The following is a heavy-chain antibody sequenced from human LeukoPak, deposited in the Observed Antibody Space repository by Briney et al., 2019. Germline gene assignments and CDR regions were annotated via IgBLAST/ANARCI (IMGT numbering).Heavy chain of an antibody. CDR2: INPNSGGT. Sequence: GASVKVSCKASGYTFTGYYMHWVRQAPGQGLEWMGWINPNSGGTNYAQKFQGRVTMTRDTSISTAYMELSRLRSDDTAVYYCARGLRDIVVVPAAILGPFDYWGQGTLVTVSS. D-gene: IGHD2-2*02. CDR1: GYTFTGYY. CDR3: ARGLRDIVVVPAAILGPFDY. J-gene: IGHJ4*02. V-gene: IGHV1-2*02.